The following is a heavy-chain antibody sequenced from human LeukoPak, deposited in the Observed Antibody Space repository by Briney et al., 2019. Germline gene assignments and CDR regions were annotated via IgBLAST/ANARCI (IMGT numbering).Heavy chain of an antibody. V-gene: IGHV3-48*03. D-gene: IGHD5-18*01. CDR1: GFTFSDYE. CDR2: ISTSGSII. Sequence: GGSLRLSCAASGFTFSDYEMNWVRQAPGKGLEWVSHISTSGSIIHYADSVEGRFTISRDNAKNSLYLQMNSLRAEDTALYYCARDATTQVGYVYMDVWGKGTTVTIS. J-gene: IGHJ6*03. CDR3: ARDATTQVGYVYMDV.